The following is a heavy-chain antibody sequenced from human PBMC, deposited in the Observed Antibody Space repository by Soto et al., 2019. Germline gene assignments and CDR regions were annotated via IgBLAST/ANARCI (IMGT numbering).Heavy chain of an antibody. V-gene: IGHV1-18*01. CDR1: GYTFTSYG. CDR3: AGERYYYDSSGYYHGGYFDH. D-gene: IGHD3-22*01. CDR2: ISAYNGNT. J-gene: IGHJ4*02. Sequence: ASVKVSCKASGYTFTSYGISWVRQAPGQGLEWMGWISAYNGNTNYAQKLQGRVTMTTDTSTSTAYMELRSLRSDDPDVYYCAGERYYYDSSGYYHGGYFDHWGQGTLVTVSS.